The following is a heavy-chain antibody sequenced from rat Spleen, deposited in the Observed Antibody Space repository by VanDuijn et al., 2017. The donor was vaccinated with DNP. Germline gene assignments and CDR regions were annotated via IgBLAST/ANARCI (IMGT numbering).Heavy chain of an antibody. V-gene: IGHV3-1*01. CDR2: ISYSGTT. D-gene: IGHD3-1*01. J-gene: IGHJ1*01. CDR3: ARGSTSIYWYFDF. Sequence: EVQLQESGPGLLKPSQSLSLTCSVTGYSISRTYWGWIRKFPRNKMEYIGHISYSGTTNYNPSLKSRISITRDTSKNQFFLKLNSVTTEDTATYYCARGSTSIYWYFDFWGPGTMVTVSS. CDR1: GYSISRTY.